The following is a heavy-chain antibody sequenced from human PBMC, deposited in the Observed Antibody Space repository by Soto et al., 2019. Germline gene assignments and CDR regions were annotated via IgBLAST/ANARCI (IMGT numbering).Heavy chain of an antibody. Sequence: QVQLVQSGAEVRKPGSSVKVSCKASGGTFDTYAVSWVRQAPGQGLEWMGGIIPMFGTPYYGQRLQGRVTISADESTGTAYMELSSXRXEDTAVYYCARDRDFGNYFDSAYWGQGXLVTVSS. J-gene: IGHJ4*02. CDR2: IIPMFGTP. V-gene: IGHV1-69*01. CDR1: GGTFDTYA. D-gene: IGHD1-26*01. CDR3: ARDRDFGNYFDSAY.